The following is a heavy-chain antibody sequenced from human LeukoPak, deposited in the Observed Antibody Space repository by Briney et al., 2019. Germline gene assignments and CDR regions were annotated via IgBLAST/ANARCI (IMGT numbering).Heavy chain of an antibody. V-gene: IGHV3-48*01. CDR3: AKEPSSGLYYYYYMDV. CDR1: GFTFSSFS. CDR2: ISSASSTI. Sequence: GSLILSCAASGFTFSSFSMNWVRRAPGKGLEWISYISSASSTIYYADSVKGRFTISRDNANNSLYLQVNSLRVEDTAVYYCAKEPSSGLYYYYYMDVWGKGTTVTVSS. D-gene: IGHD3-22*01. J-gene: IGHJ6*03.